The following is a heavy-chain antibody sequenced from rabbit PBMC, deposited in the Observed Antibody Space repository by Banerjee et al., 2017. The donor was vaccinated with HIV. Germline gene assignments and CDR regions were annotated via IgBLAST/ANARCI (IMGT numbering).Heavy chain of an antibody. V-gene: IGHV1S45*01. CDR1: GFSFSSYW. D-gene: IGHD8-1*01. J-gene: IGHJ4*01. Sequence: QEQLEESGGDLVKPEGSLTLTCTASGFSFSSYWIYWVRQAPGKGLEWIACIDAGSSGNTYYASWAKGRFTISKTSSTTVTLQMTSLTAADTATYFCAREISSYLDYFNLWGPGTLVTVS. CDR2: IDAGSSGNT. CDR3: AREISSYLDYFNL.